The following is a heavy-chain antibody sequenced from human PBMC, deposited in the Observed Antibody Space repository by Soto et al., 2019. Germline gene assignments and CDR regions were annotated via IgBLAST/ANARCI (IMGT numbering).Heavy chain of an antibody. J-gene: IGHJ4*02. CDR3: ARGGSGWYASDY. Sequence: GASVKVSCKASGGTFSSYAISWVRQAPGQGLEWMGGIIPIFGTANYAQKFQGRVTITADESTSTAYMELSSLRSEDTAVYYCARGGSGWYASDYWGQGTLVTVSS. CDR2: IIPIFGTA. CDR1: GGTFSSYA. V-gene: IGHV1-69*13. D-gene: IGHD6-19*01.